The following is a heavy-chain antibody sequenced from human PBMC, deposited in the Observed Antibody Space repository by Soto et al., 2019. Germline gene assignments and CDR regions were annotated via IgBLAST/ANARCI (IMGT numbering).Heavy chain of an antibody. J-gene: IGHJ4*02. CDR1: GFTFSSYA. Sequence: EVQLLESGGGLVQPGGSLRLSCAASGFTFSSYAMSWVRQAPGKGLEWVSIISGSGGSTYYADSVKGRFTISRDNSKNTRYLHMNSLRAEDTAVYYCAKELRGSSTSYYGFFDYWGQGTLVTVSS. CDR3: AKELRGSSTSYYGFFDY. V-gene: IGHV3-23*01. CDR2: ISGSGGST. D-gene: IGHD2-2*01.